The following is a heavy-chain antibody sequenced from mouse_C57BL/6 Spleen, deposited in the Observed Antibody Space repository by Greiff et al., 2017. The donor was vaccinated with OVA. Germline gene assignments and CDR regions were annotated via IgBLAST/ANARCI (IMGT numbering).Heavy chain of an antibody. J-gene: IGHJ1*03. CDR1: GYTFTSYW. D-gene: IGHD2-4*01. CDR2: IHPNSGST. CDR3: APGGYDYDWYFDV. V-gene: IGHV1-64*01. Sequence: VQLQQPGAELVKPGASVKLSCKASGYTFTSYWMHWVKQRPGQGLEWIGMIHPNSGSTNYNEKFKSKATLTVDKSSSTAYMQLSSLTSEDSAVYYCAPGGYDYDWYFDVWGTGTTVTVSS.